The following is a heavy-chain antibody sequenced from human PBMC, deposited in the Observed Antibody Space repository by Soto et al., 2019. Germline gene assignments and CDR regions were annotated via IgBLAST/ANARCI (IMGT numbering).Heavy chain of an antibody. D-gene: IGHD3-10*01. V-gene: IGHV4-34*01. CDR2: INHSGST. CDR1: GGSFSGYY. CDR3: ARGYGSGRYYYYGMDV. J-gene: IGHJ6*02. Sequence: NPSETLSLTCAVYGGSFSGYYWSWIRQPPGKGLEWIGEINHSGSTNYNPSLKSRVTISVDTSKNQFSLKLSSVTAADTAVYYCARGYGSGRYYYYGMDVWGQGTTVTVSS.